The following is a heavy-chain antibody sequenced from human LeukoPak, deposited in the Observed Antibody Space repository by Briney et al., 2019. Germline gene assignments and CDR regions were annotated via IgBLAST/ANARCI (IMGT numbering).Heavy chain of an antibody. CDR3: ARSPLGIGNWFDP. CDR1: GFTFSSYS. V-gene: IGHV3-21*01. CDR2: ISSSDTYM. D-gene: IGHD3-16*01. J-gene: IGHJ5*02. Sequence: GGSLRLSCAASGFTFSSYSMNWVRQAPGKGLEWVSSISSSDTYMYYADSVKGRFTISRDNAKNSLSLQMTSLRADDTAVCYCARSPLGIGNWFDPWGQGTLVTVSS.